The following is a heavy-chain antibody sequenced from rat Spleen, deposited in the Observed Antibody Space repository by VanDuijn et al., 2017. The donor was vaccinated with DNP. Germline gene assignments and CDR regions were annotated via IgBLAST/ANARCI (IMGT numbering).Heavy chain of an antibody. J-gene: IGHJ2*01. D-gene: IGHD1-7*01. V-gene: IGHV5-7*01. CDR1: GFTFSDYD. CDR3: AREITGMTLDY. Sequence: EVQLVESGGGLVQPGRSLKLSCATSGFTFSDYDMAWVRQAPKKGLEWVVTINYDGGSTYYRDSLKGRFTISRDTAKSTLYLQMDSLRSEDTATYFCAREITGMTLDYXGQGVXVTVSS. CDR2: INYDGGST.